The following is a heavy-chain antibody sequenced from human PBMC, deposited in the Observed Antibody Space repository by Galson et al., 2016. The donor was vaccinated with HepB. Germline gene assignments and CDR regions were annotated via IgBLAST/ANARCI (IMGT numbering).Heavy chain of an antibody. J-gene: IGHJ6*04. CDR2: IYYSGST. CDR3: ARDLSVAGRGYDNNGMDV. Sequence: ETLSLTCSVSGGSISSNFWSWLRQPPEKGLEWIGYIYYSGSTNYSPSLKSRVTISLDTSKNQFSLKLTSVTAADTAVYYCARDLSVAGRGYDNNGMDVWGKGITVTVSS. V-gene: IGHV4-59*01. CDR1: GGSISSNF. D-gene: IGHD6-19*01.